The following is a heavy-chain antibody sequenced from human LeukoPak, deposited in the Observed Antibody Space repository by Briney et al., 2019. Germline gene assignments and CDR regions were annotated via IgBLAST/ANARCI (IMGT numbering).Heavy chain of an antibody. J-gene: IGHJ4*02. Sequence: ASVKVSCKVSGYTLTELSMHWVRQAPGQGLEWMGGIIPIFGTANHAQKFQGRVTITADESTSTAYMELSSLRSEDTAVYYCASFIIAAAGTLDYWGQGTLVTVSS. CDR2: IIPIFGTA. CDR1: GYTLTELS. V-gene: IGHV1-69*13. D-gene: IGHD6-13*01. CDR3: ASFIIAAAGTLDY.